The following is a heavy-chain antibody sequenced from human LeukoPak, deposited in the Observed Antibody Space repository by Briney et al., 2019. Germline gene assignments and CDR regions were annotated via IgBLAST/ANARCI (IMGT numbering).Heavy chain of an antibody. CDR1: GFTFSNYN. D-gene: IGHD3-16*01. Sequence: GGSLRLSCAASGFTFSNYNLNWVRQAPGKGLEWVSSLSSISSYIYYADSVKGRFTISRDNAKNSLFLQMNSLRAEDTAVYYCANEGGGAFDIWGQGTMVTVSS. CDR3: ANEGGGAFDI. CDR2: LSSISSYI. V-gene: IGHV3-21*01. J-gene: IGHJ3*02.